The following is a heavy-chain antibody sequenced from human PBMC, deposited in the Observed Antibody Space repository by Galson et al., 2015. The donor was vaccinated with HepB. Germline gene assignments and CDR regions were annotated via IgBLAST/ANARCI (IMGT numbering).Heavy chain of an antibody. CDR2: ISAYNGNT. CDR3: ARCITGGTFGGVMEFDY. D-gene: IGHD3-16*01. J-gene: IGHJ4*02. V-gene: IGHV1-18*04. CDR1: GYTFTSYG. Sequence: SVKVSCKASGYTFTSYGISWVRQAPGQGLEWMGWISAYNGNTNYAQKLQGRVTMTTDTSTSTAYMELRSLRSDDTAVYYCARCITGGTFGGVMEFDYWGQGTLVTVSS.